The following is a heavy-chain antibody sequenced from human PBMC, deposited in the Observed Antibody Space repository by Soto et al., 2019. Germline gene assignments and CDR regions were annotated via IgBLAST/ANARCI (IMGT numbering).Heavy chain of an antibody. CDR1: GYTFTSYG. V-gene: IGHV1-18*01. Sequence: AAVKVSCKASGYTFTSYGISWVRQAPGQGLEWMGWISAYNGNTNYAQKLQDRVTMTTDTSTSTAYMELRSLRSDDTAVYYCARDGAAAGSWGAFDIWGQGTMVTVSS. J-gene: IGHJ3*02. CDR2: ISAYNGNT. CDR3: ARDGAAAGSWGAFDI. D-gene: IGHD6-13*01.